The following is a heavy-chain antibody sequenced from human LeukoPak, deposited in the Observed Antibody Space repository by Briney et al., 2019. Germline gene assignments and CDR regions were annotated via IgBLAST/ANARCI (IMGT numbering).Heavy chain of an antibody. CDR2: ISAYNGNT. Sequence: ASVKVSCKASGYTFTSYGISWVRQAPGQGLEWMGWISAYNGNTNYAQKLQGRVTMTTDTSTSTAYMELRSLRSDDTAVYYCAGVQYYYDSSGYPRLGSFDYWGQGTLVTVSS. J-gene: IGHJ4*02. CDR3: AGVQYYYDSSGYPRLGSFDY. V-gene: IGHV1-18*01. CDR1: GYTFTSYG. D-gene: IGHD3-22*01.